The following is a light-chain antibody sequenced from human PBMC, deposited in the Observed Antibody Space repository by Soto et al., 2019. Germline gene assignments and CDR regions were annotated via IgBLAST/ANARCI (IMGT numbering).Light chain of an antibody. CDR1: SSDVGGYNY. CDR3: SSYAGSYNFV. Sequence: QSVLTQPPSASGSPGQSVTISCTVTSSDVGGYNYVSWYQQHPGKAPKLMVYGVSKRPSGVPDRFSGSKSGNTASLTVSGLQAEDEADYYYSSYAGSYNFVFGTGTKVTVL. V-gene: IGLV2-8*01. J-gene: IGLJ1*01. CDR2: GVS.